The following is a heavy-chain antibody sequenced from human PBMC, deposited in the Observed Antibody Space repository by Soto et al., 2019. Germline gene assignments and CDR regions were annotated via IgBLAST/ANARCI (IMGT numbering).Heavy chain of an antibody. Sequence: SETLSLTCTISGGSFGTNYWSWIRQAPGKGLEWIGYTYHTGSTKYNPSLKSRATISVDTSKNQFSLTLNSAAAADTAVYYCATDSAGRGPFDPWGQGILVTAPQ. J-gene: IGHJ5*02. CDR3: ATDSAGRGPFDP. V-gene: IGHV4-59*13. CDR2: TYHTGST. D-gene: IGHD3-10*01. CDR1: GGSFGTNY.